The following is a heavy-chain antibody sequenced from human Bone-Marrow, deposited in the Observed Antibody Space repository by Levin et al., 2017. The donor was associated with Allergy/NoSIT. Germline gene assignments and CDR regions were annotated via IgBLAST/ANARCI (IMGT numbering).Heavy chain of an antibody. V-gene: IGHV4-59*01. CDR2: IYYSGST. CDR1: GGSISSYY. J-gene: IGHJ4*02. CDR3: ARGYSGYDIFDY. Sequence: SETLSLTCTVSGGSISSYYWSWIRQPPGKGLEWIGYIYYSGSTNYNPSLKSRVTISVDTSKNQFSLKLSSVTAADTAVYYCARGYSGYDIFDYWGQGTLVTVSS. D-gene: IGHD5-12*01.